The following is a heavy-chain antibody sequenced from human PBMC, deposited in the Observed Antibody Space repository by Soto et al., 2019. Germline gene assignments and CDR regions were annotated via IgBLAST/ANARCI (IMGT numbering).Heavy chain of an antibody. V-gene: IGHV3-73*01. Sequence: EVQLVESGGGLVQPGGSLKLSCAASGFTFSDSDMHWVRQASGKVLEWVGRIRSKSNNYATEYAASVKGRFTISRDDSRNTAYLQMNSLKTEDTAVYYCTRHLADCWGQGTLVTVSS. J-gene: IGHJ4*02. CDR1: GFTFSDSD. D-gene: IGHD3-3*02. CDR3: TRHLADC. CDR2: IRSKSNNYAT.